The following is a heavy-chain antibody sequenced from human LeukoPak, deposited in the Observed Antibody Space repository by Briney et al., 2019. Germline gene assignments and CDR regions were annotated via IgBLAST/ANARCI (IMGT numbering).Heavy chain of an antibody. CDR3: ARLRPQDAFDV. CDR2: IYPGDSDT. J-gene: IGHJ3*01. CDR1: GYTYTSYW. Sequence: GESLKISCKGSGYTYTSYWIGWVRQMPGKGLEWMGIIYPGDSDTRYSPSFQGQVTISADKSISTAYLQWNSLKASDTAMYYCARLRPQDAFDVWGQGTMVSVSS. V-gene: IGHV5-51*01.